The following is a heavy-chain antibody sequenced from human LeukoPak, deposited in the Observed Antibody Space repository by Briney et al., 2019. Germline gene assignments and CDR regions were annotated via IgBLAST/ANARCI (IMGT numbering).Heavy chain of an antibody. J-gene: IGHJ6*03. V-gene: IGHV3-30*04. CDR3: AREPAMAAYYYYYMDV. D-gene: IGHD5-18*01. Sequence: HPGGSLRLSCAASGFTFSSYAMHWVRQAPGKGLEWVAVISYDGSNKYYADSVKGRFTISRGNSKNTLYLQMNSLRAEDTAVYYCAREPAMAAYYYYYMDVWGKGTTVTVSS. CDR1: GFTFSSYA. CDR2: ISYDGSNK.